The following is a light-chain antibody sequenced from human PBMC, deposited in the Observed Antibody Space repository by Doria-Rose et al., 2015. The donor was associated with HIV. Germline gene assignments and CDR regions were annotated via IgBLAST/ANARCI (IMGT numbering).Light chain of an antibody. J-gene: IGKJ1*01. CDR2: GAS. V-gene: IGKV1-9*01. Sequence: TQSPSFLSASVGVRVTITCRASQGISRYLAWYQQKSGKAPTLLIFGASTLQSGVPSRFSGSGSGTEFTLTISSLQPEDFATYYCQQFDSFPRTFGQGTKVELK. CDR3: QQFDSFPRT. CDR1: QGISRY.